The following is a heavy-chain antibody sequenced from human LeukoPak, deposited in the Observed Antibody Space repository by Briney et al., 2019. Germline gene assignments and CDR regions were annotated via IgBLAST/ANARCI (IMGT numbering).Heavy chain of an antibody. V-gene: IGHV1-18*01. CDR1: GYTFTSYG. CDR3: ARGYCSGGSCYYNDY. CDR2: ISAYNGNT. J-gene: IGHJ4*02. Sequence: ASVKVSCKASGYTFTSYGISWVRQAPGQGLEWMGWISAYNGNTNYAQKFQGRVTITADESTSTAYMELSSLRSEDTAVYYCARGYCSGGSCYYNDYWGQGTPVTVSS. D-gene: IGHD2-15*01.